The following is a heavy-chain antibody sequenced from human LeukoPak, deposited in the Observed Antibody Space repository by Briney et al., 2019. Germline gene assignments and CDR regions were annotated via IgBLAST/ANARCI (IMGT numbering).Heavy chain of an antibody. V-gene: IGHV3-23*01. D-gene: IGHD3-10*01. Sequence: GGSLRLSCEASGFTFNTHAMSWVRQAPGKGLEWVASITSSGRTPYYTDSVKGRFTISRDNSKNTLYLQMNSLRGEDTAVYYCAKDRPNFYETSGSYYKIKGDFWGQGALVTVSS. CDR2: ITSSGRTP. J-gene: IGHJ4*02. CDR1: GFTFNTHA. CDR3: AKDRPNFYETSGSYYKIKGDF.